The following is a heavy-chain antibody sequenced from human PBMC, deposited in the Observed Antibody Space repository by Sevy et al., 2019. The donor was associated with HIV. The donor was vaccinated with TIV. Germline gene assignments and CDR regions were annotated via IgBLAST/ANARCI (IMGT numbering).Heavy chain of an antibody. Sequence: SETLSLTCAVSGGSVSSGSYYWSWIRQPPGKGLEWIGYIYYSRSTNYNPSLKSRVTISVDTSKNQFSLKLSSVTAADTAVYYCASHLEQGHAYDIWGQGTMVTVSS. CDR1: GGSVSSGSYY. J-gene: IGHJ3*02. D-gene: IGHD1-1*01. CDR2: IYYSRST. CDR3: ASHLEQGHAYDI. V-gene: IGHV4-61*01.